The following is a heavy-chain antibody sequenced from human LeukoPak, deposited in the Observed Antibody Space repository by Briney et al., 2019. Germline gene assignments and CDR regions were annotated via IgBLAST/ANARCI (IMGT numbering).Heavy chain of an antibody. CDR3: ARDSYSSSIRWFDS. CDR2: IDYSGTA. J-gene: IGHJ5*01. Sequence: PSQTLSLTCTVSGGSISSGGYYWSWIRQLPGKGLEWIGYIDYSGTAYYNPSLKSRVTISIDTSKNQFSVKLSSVTAADTAVYYCARDSYSSSIRWFDSWGQGTLVIVSS. D-gene: IGHD6-6*01. V-gene: IGHV4-31*03. CDR1: GGSISSGGYY.